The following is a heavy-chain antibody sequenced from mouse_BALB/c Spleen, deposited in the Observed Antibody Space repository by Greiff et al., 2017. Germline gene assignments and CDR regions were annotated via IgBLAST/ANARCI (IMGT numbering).Heavy chain of an antibody. J-gene: IGHJ4*01. D-gene: IGHD1-1*01. CDR2: ISDGGSYT. CDR3: ARFYYGSSYAMDY. V-gene: IGHV5-4*02. CDR1: GFTFSDYY. Sequence: EVQLVESGGGLVKPGGSLKLSCAASGFTFSDYYMYWVRQTPEKRLEWVATISDGGSYTYYPDSVKGRFTISRDNAKNNLYLQMSSLKSEDTAMYYCARFYYGSSYAMDYWGQGTSVTVSS.